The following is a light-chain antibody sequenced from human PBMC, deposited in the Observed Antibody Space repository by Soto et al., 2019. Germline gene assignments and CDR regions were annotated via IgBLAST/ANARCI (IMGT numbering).Light chain of an antibody. V-gene: IGKV3-15*01. CDR1: QSIYTE. J-gene: IGKJ2*02. CDR3: QQGHNWPRT. CDR2: SAS. Sequence: EIVMTQSPATLSVSPGERATLSCRASQSIYTELAWYRQKPGQPPRLLIYSASTRATGVPARFPGSESGSEFTLTISGLQSEDFAVYYLQQGHNWPRTFGQGTRLEI.